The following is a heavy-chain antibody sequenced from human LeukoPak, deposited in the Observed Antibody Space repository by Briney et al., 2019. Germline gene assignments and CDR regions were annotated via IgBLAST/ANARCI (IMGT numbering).Heavy chain of an antibody. CDR1: GGSISSYY. J-gene: IGHJ4*02. CDR2: IYYSGST. D-gene: IGHD3-22*01. Sequence: SETLSLTCTVSGGSISSYYWSWIRQPPGKGLEWIGYIYYSGSTNYNPSLKSRVTISVDTSKNQFSLKLSSVTAADTAVYYCAARYYYDSSGALGRFDYWGQGTLVTVSS. V-gene: IGHV4-59*08. CDR3: AARYYYDSSGALGRFDY.